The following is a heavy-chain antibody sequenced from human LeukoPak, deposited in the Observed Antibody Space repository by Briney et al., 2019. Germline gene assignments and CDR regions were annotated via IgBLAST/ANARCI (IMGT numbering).Heavy chain of an antibody. D-gene: IGHD4-17*01. CDR1: GFTVSSNY. Sequence: PGGSLRLSCAASGFTVSSNYMSWVRQAPGKGLEWVSVIYSGGSTYYADSVKGRFTISRDNSKNTLYLQMNSLRAEDTAVYYCARGGGDYGDYAFDYWGQGTLVTVSS. J-gene: IGHJ4*02. CDR2: IYSGGST. CDR3: ARGGGDYGDYAFDY. V-gene: IGHV3-53*01.